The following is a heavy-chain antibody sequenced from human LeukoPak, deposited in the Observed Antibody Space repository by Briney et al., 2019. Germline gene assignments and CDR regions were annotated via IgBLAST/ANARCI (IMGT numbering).Heavy chain of an antibody. CDR1: GGSISSSRYY. Sequence: SETLSLTCTVSGGSISSSRYYWGWIRQPPGKGLEWIGSIYYSGSTYYNPSLKSRVTISVDTSKNQFSLKLSSVTAADTAVYYCARDLRLELSSFFDYWGQGTLVTVSS. J-gene: IGHJ4*02. CDR3: ARDLRLELSSFFDY. CDR2: IYYSGST. V-gene: IGHV4-39*07. D-gene: IGHD1-7*01.